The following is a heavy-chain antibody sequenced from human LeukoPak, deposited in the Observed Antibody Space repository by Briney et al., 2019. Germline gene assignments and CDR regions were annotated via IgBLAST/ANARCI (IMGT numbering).Heavy chain of an antibody. V-gene: IGHV3-30*02. CDR3: AKDRHDYVWGSYPLPSYYFDY. J-gene: IGHJ4*02. CDR1: GFTFSSYG. CDR2: IRYDGSNK. Sequence: GGSLRLSCAASGFTFSSYGMHWVRQAPGKGLEWVAFIRYDGSNKYYADSVKGRFTISRDNSKNTLYLQMNSLRAEDTAVYYCAKDRHDYVWGSYPLPSYYFDYWGQGTLVTVSS. D-gene: IGHD3-16*02.